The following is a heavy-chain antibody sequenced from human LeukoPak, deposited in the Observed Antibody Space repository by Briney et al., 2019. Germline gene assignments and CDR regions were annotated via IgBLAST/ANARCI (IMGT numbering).Heavy chain of an antibody. CDR2: ITHSGST. CDR1: GASLSGYY. J-gene: IGHJ4*02. CDR3: ARDCITMVQGVIIYYFDY. Sequence: SQTLSLTCAVYGASLSGYYCSWVRQPPGKGLEWIGEITHSGSTNYNPSLKSRVTISVDTSKNQLSLKLSSVTAADTAVYYCARDCITMVQGVIIYYFDYWGQGTLVTVSS. D-gene: IGHD3-10*01. V-gene: IGHV4-34*01.